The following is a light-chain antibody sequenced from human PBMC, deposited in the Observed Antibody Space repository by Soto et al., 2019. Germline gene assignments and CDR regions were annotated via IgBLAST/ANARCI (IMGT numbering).Light chain of an antibody. CDR1: QSVSNNY. CDR3: QQYGSPGT. Sequence: EIVLTQSPGTLSLSPGERATLSWGASQSVSNNYLAWYQQKPGQAPRLLIYGASNRATGIPDRLSGSGSGTEFTLTISRLEPEDFAVYYCQQYGSPGTFGHGTKVDIK. CDR2: GAS. J-gene: IGKJ1*01. V-gene: IGKV3-20*01.